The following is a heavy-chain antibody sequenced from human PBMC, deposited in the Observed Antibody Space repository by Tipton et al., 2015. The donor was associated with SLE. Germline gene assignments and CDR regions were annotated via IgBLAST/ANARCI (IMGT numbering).Heavy chain of an antibody. V-gene: IGHV3-30*02. D-gene: IGHD3-16*01. J-gene: IGHJ4*02. Sequence: SLRLSCAASGFTYSGYAMHWVRQAPGKGLEWVAFIRADESNKDYADSVKGRFTTSRDNSKNTLYLQMNRLRVEDTAVYYCAGGTGAYFDHWGQGTLVTVSS. CDR3: AGGTGAYFDH. CDR2: IRADESNK. CDR1: GFTYSGYA.